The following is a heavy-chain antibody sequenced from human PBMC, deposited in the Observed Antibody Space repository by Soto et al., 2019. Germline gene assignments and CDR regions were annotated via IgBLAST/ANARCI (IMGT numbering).Heavy chain of an antibody. D-gene: IGHD3-16*01. CDR3: ARDFKAPNNAWAFDY. J-gene: IGHJ4*02. Sequence: PSDTLCLTCTVCGGSISSCYWSWIRQPPGKGLEWIGYIYYSGSTNYNPSLKSRVTISVDESNNHFSLKLTSVTAADTAVYYCARDFKAPNNAWAFDYWGQGALVTVSS. CDR1: GGSISSCY. CDR2: IYYSGST. V-gene: IGHV4-59*12.